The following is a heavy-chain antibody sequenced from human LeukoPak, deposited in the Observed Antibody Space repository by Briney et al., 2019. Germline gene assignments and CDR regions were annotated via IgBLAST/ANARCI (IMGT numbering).Heavy chain of an antibody. CDR3: ATNYVWGSYFYFDY. V-gene: IGHV1-24*01. Sequence: DSVKVSCKVSGYTLTELSMHWVRQAPGKGLEWMGGFDPEDGETIYAQKFQGRVTMTEDTSTDTAYMELSSLRSEDTAVYYCATNYVWGSYFYFDYWGQGTLVTVSS. CDR1: GYTLTELS. D-gene: IGHD3-16*01. J-gene: IGHJ4*02. CDR2: FDPEDGET.